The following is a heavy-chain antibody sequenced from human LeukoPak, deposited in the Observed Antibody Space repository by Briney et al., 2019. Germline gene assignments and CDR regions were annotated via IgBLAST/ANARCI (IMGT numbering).Heavy chain of an antibody. J-gene: IGHJ4*02. Sequence: GGSLRLSCAASGFTVITNDMTWVCQAPGKGLDLVSVLYSDGNTKYADSVQGRFTISRDNSKTTLYLEMNSLSPDDTPVYYCSRGVEPLAANTLAYWGQGTLVTVSS. D-gene: IGHD1-14*01. V-gene: IGHV3-53*01. CDR2: LYSDGNT. CDR3: SRGVEPLAANTLAY. CDR1: GFTVITND.